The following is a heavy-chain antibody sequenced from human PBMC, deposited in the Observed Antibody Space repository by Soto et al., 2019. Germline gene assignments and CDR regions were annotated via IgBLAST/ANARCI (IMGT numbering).Heavy chain of an antibody. V-gene: IGHV2-70*01. CDR3: ARTTLTYYYDSSGYHFDY. CDR1: GFSLSTSGMC. D-gene: IGHD3-22*01. CDR2: IDWDDEK. J-gene: IGHJ4*02. Sequence: SGPTLVNPPQTLTLTCTFSGFSLSTSGMCVSWIRQPPGKALEWLALIDWDDEKYYSTSLKTRLTISKDTSKNHVVLTMTNMDPVDTATYYCARTTLTYYYDSSGYHFDYWGQGTLVTVSS.